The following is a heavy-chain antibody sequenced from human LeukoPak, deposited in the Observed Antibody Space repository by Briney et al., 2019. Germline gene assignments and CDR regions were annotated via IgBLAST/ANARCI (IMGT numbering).Heavy chain of an antibody. V-gene: IGHV3-21*06. D-gene: IGHD6-25*01. CDR1: GFVFRSF. J-gene: IGHJ3*02. Sequence: GGSLRLSCAASGFVFRSFMTWVRQAPGKGLEWVASISSTSNHKYHADSVKGRFTISRDNDENSLYPQMNSLRAEDTALYYCATRVTADSYDASDIWGQGTMVTVSS. CDR2: ISSTSNHK. CDR3: ATRVTADSYDASDI.